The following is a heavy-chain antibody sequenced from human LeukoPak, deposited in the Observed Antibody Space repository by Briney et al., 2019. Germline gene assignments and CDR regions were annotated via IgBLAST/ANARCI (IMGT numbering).Heavy chain of an antibody. D-gene: IGHD5-18*01. Sequence: GGSLRLSCAASGFTFSNGMHWVRQAPGKGLEWVAVISYDGSNKDYADSVKGRFTISRDNSKNTLYLQMNSLRAEDTAVYYCAKDPRRGYSYGHAKRTYMDVWGKGTTVTASS. CDR1: GFTFSNG. J-gene: IGHJ6*03. CDR2: ISYDGSNK. CDR3: AKDPRRGYSYGHAKRTYMDV. V-gene: IGHV3-30*18.